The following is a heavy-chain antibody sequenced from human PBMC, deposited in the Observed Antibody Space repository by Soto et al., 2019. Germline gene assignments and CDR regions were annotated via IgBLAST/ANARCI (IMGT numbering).Heavy chain of an antibody. Sequence: GGSLRLSCAASGFTFSDYYMSWIRQAPGKGLEWVSYISSSGSTIYYADSVKGRFTISRDNAKNSLYLQMNSLRAEDTAVYYCASYGSGTLYYYYYMDVWGKGTTVTVSS. CDR2: ISSSGSTI. J-gene: IGHJ6*03. CDR1: GFTFSDYY. CDR3: ASYGSGTLYYYYYMDV. D-gene: IGHD3-10*01. V-gene: IGHV3-11*01.